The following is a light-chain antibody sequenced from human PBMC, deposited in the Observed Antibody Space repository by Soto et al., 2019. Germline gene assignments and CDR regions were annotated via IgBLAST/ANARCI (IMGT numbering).Light chain of an antibody. CDR2: GND. Sequence: QSVLTQPPSVSGAPGQRVTISCTGSSANIGAAYNVDWYQQLPGTAPKLLIYGNDNRPSGVPDRFSGSKSGTSASLAITGLQADDEADYYCQSYDTSLSAWVFGGGTKLTVL. CDR3: QSYDTSLSAWV. CDR1: SANIGAAYN. J-gene: IGLJ3*02. V-gene: IGLV1-40*01.